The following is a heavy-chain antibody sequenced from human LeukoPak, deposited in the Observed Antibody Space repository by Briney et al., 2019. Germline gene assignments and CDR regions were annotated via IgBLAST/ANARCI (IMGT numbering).Heavy chain of an antibody. J-gene: IGHJ4*02. V-gene: IGHV3-21*01. CDR1: GFTFSSYS. CDR2: ISSSSSYI. CDR3: ARVFPPRPLDY. D-gene: IGHD3-3*01. Sequence: PGGPLRLSCAASGFTFSSYSMNWVRQAPGKGLEWVSSISSSSSYIYYADSVKGRFTISGDNAKNSLYLQMNSLRAEDTAVYYCARVFPPRPLDYWGQGTLVTVSS.